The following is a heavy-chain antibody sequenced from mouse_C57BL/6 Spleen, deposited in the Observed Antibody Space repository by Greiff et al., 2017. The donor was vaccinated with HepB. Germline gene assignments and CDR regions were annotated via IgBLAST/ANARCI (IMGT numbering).Heavy chain of an antibody. J-gene: IGHJ3*01. CDR2: IDPNSGGT. Sequence: QVQLQQPGAELVKPGASVKLSCKASGYTFTSYWMHWVKQRPGRGLEWIGRIDPNSGGTKYNEKFKSKATLTVDKPSSTAYMQLSSPTSEDSAVYYCARYSAYDYDGAWFAYWGQGTLVTVSA. CDR3: ARYSAYDYDGAWFAY. CDR1: GYTFTSYW. D-gene: IGHD2-4*01. V-gene: IGHV1-72*01.